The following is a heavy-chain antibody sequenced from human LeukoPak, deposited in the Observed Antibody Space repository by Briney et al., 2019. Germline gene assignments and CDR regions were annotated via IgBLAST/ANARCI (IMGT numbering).Heavy chain of an antibody. CDR1: GGSITTYF. Sequence: SETLSLTCTVSGGSITTYFWSWIRQAPGKGLEWIGFINYSGSTNSNPALKSRLTMSIDTSGNHFSLKLSSVTAADTAVYYCARGLYCGGDCYPDGFDIWGQGTMVTVSS. J-gene: IGHJ3*02. D-gene: IGHD2-21*02. V-gene: IGHV4-59*01. CDR2: INYSGST. CDR3: ARGLYCGGDCYPDGFDI.